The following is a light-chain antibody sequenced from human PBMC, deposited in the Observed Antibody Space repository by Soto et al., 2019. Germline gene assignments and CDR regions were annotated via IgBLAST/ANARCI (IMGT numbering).Light chain of an antibody. CDR2: WAS. V-gene: IGKV4-1*01. Sequence: DIVMTQSPDSLAVSLGERATINCKSSQSVLYSSNNKNYLAWYQQKPGQPPKLLIYWASTRESGVPDRFSGSGSGTEVTLTISSLQAEDVAVYYCQQYYTTPRTFGQGTKVDIK. CDR1: QSVLYSSNNKNY. J-gene: IGKJ1*01. CDR3: QQYYTTPRT.